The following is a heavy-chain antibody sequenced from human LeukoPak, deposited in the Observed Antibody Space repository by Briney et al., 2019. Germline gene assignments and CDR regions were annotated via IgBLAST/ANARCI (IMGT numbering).Heavy chain of an antibody. CDR3: ARTQQWLVSGFDP. J-gene: IGHJ5*02. V-gene: IGHV3-11*01. CDR1: GLTFSDYY. Sequence: GGSLRLSCATSGLTFSDYYMSWIRQAPGKGQEWISYISRNGRTIYYADSVKGRFTISRDNARKSVYLQMNSLRAEDTAIYYCARTQQWLVSGFDPWGQGTLVTVSS. D-gene: IGHD6-19*01. CDR2: ISRNGRTI.